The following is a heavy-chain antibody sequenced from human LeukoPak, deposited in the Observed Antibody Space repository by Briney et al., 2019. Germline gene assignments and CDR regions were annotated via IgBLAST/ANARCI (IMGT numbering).Heavy chain of an antibody. Sequence: ASVKVPCKASGYTFTGYYMHWVRQAPGQGLEWMGWINPNSGGTNYAQKFQGRVTMTRDTSISTAYMELSRLRSDDTAVYYCAKYGTSLKSLDYWGQGTLVTVSS. V-gene: IGHV1-2*02. CDR1: GYTFTGYY. CDR3: AKYGTSLKSLDY. D-gene: IGHD1-1*01. CDR2: INPNSGGT. J-gene: IGHJ4*02.